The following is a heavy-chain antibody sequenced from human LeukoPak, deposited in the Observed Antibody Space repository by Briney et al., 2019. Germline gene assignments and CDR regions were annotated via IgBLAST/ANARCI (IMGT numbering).Heavy chain of an antibody. D-gene: IGHD2-21*01. CDR3: ARDLLGAFDI. CDR1: GGSISSYY. Sequence: TSSETLSLTCTVSGGSISSYYWSWIRQPPGKGLEWIGYIYYSGSTNYNPSLKSRVTISVDTSKNQFSLKLSSVTAANTAVYYCARDLLGAFDIWGQGTMVTVSS. J-gene: IGHJ3*02. CDR2: IYYSGST. V-gene: IGHV4-59*01.